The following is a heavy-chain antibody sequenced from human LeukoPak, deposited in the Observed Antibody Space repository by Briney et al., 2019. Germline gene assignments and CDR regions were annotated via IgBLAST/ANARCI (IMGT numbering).Heavy chain of an antibody. CDR2: IIPIFGTA. J-gene: IGHJ5*02. D-gene: IGHD2-2*01. Sequence: ASVKVSCKASGGTFSSYAISWVRQAPGQGLEWMGGIIPIFGTANYAQKFQGRVTITADKSTSTAYMELSSLRSEDTAVYYCARIPYCSSTSCYAGQYSWFDPWGQGTLVTVSS. CDR3: ARIPYCSSTSCYAGQYSWFDP. CDR1: GGTFSSYA. V-gene: IGHV1-69*06.